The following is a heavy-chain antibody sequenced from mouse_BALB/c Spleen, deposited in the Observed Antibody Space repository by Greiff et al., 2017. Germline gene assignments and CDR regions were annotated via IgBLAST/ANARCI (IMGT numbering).Heavy chain of an antibody. D-gene: IGHD1-1*01. CDR3: AIGYGSSRWYFDV. J-gene: IGHJ1*01. V-gene: IGHV3-8*02. Sequence: VKLQESGPSLVKPSQTLSLTCSVTGDSITSGYWNWIRKFPGNKLEYMGYISYSGSTYYNPSLKSRISITRDTSKNQYYLQLNSVTTEDTATYYCAIGYGSSRWYFDVWGAGTTVTVSS. CDR2: ISYSGST. CDR1: GDSITSGY.